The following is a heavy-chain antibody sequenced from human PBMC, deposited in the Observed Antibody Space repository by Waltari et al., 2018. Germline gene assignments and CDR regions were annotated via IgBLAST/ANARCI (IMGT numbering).Heavy chain of an antibody. Sequence: QESGPGLLKPSETLSLTCPGSGGSVTDTSYLWGGIRQAPGKGLELLGNIYYDGNTNYNPSLKSRVSISVDTSQKQFSLKLTSVTATDTAVYYCARQGLYCRSSNCVGLDFSHWGQGTLVAVS. CDR3: ARQGLYCRSSNCVGLDFSH. CDR1: GGSVTDTSYL. D-gene: IGHD2-2*01. J-gene: IGHJ4*02. V-gene: IGHV4-39*01. CDR2: IYYDGNT.